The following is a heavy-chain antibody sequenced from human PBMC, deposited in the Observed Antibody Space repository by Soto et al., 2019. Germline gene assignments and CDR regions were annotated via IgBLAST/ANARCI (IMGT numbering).Heavy chain of an antibody. D-gene: IGHD2-8*01. V-gene: IGHV4-39*01. CDR2: IYYSGST. CDR1: GGSISSSSYY. CDR3: ARGALKQNWFDP. Sequence: SETLSLTCTVSGGSISSSSYYWGWIRQPPGKGLEWIGSIYYSGSTYYNPSLKSRVTISVDTSKNQFSLKLSSVTAADTAVYYCARGALKQNWFDPWGQGTLVTVSS. J-gene: IGHJ5*02.